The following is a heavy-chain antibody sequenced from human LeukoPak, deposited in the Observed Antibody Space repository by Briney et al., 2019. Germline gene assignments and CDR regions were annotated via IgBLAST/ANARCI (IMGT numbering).Heavy chain of an antibody. D-gene: IGHD3-10*01. Sequence: GASVKVSCKASGYTFTDYYFHWVRQAPGQGLEWMGWIHPNSGVTKYSQKFQGRVTMTRDTSISTAYMELRRLRSDDTAVYYCARGLGWFGEFPGSYFDYWGQGTLVTVSS. J-gene: IGHJ4*02. CDR3: ARGLGWFGEFPGSYFDY. CDR2: IHPNSGVT. V-gene: IGHV1-2*02. CDR1: GYTFTDYY.